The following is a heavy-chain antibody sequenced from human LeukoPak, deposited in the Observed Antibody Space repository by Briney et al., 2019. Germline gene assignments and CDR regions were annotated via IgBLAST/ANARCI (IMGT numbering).Heavy chain of an antibody. D-gene: IGHD3-10*01. V-gene: IGHV3-13*01. Sequence: GGSLRLSCAASGFTFSSYDMHWVRQATGKGLEWVSAIGTAGDTYYPGSVKGRFTISRENAKNSLYLQMNSLRAGDTAVYYCARGSYGSGELNWFEPWGQGTLVTVSS. CDR3: ARGSYGSGELNWFEP. CDR2: IGTAGDT. J-gene: IGHJ5*02. CDR1: GFTFSSYD.